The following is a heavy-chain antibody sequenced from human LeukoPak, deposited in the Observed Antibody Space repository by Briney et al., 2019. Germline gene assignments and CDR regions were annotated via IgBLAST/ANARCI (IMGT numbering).Heavy chain of an antibody. D-gene: IGHD6-19*01. Sequence: TSSETLSLTCTVSGGSISSYYWSWIRQPPGKGLEWIGYIYYSGSTNYNPSLKSRVTISVDTSKNQFSLKLSSVTAADTAVYYCARGRIAVAGTVDYWGQGTLVTVSS. CDR2: IYYSGST. J-gene: IGHJ4*02. CDR3: ARGRIAVAGTVDY. V-gene: IGHV4-59*12. CDR1: GGSISSYY.